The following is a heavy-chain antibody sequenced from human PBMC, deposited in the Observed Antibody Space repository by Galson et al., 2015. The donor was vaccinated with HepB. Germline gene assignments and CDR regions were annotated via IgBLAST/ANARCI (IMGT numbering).Heavy chain of an antibody. Sequence: SVKVSCKASGYTLTSYGISWVRQAPGQGLEWMGWISAYNGNTKYAQSVQGRVTMTTDTSTNTAYMDLRSLTSDDTAVYYCARVVSQYHYDSSGHRQLDYWGQGTLVTVSS. CDR2: ISAYNGNT. CDR3: ARVVSQYHYDSSGHRQLDY. V-gene: IGHV1-18*04. J-gene: IGHJ4*02. D-gene: IGHD3-22*01. CDR1: GYTLTSYG.